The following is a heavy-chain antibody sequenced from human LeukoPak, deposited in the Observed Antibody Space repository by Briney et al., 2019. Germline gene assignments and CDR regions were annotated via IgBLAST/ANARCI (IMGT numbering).Heavy chain of an antibody. CDR3: ARVGRYCSSTSCYKGWFDP. CDR2: IIPIFGTA. CDR1: GDTFSSYA. D-gene: IGHD2-2*02. J-gene: IGHJ5*02. V-gene: IGHV1-69*05. Sequence: SVKVSCKASGDTFSSYAISWVRQAPGQGLEWMGGIIPIFGTANYAQKFQGRVTITTDESTSTAYMELSSLRSEDTAVYYCARVGRYCSSTSCYKGWFDPWGQGTLVTVSS.